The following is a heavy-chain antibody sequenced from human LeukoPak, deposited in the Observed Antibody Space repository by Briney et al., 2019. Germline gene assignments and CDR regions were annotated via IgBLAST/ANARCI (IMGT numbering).Heavy chain of an antibody. CDR2: ISANNGNT. CDR3: ARDYGDYAYWYFDL. CDR1: GYTFSKYG. J-gene: IGHJ2*01. V-gene: IGHV1-18*01. D-gene: IGHD4-17*01. Sequence: ASVKVSCKASGYTFSKYGISWMRQAPGQGHEWMGWISANNGNTKYAQNFQDRVTITTNTSASTAYMELRSLRSDDTALYFCARDYGDYAYWYFDLWGRGSLVIVSS.